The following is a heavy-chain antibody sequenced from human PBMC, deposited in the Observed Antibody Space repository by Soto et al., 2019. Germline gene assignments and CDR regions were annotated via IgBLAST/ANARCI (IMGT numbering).Heavy chain of an antibody. CDR3: VRLLGFREPGGGPIDP. D-gene: IGHD3-10*01. CDR1: GGSISSSSYY. CDR2: IYYSGST. Sequence: LSLTCTVSGGSISSSSYYWAWIRQPPGKGLEWIGSIYYSGSTFYNPSLKSRVTISVDTSKNQFSLKLSSVTAADTAVYYCVRLLGFREPGGGPIDPWGQGTLVTVSS. V-gene: IGHV4-39*01. J-gene: IGHJ5*02.